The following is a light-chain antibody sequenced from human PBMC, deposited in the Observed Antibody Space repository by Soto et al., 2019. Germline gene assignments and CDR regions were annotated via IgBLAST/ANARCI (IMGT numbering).Light chain of an antibody. CDR2: DDN. Sequence: QSLLTLERSVRAARGQKFTISCSGSICNIVGNSVSWYQQLPGTAPKLLIYDDNKRPSGIPDRFSGSKSGTSATLGITGFQTGDEADYYCGSWDSSLSAYVFGTGTKVTVL. V-gene: IGLV1-51*01. CDR3: GSWDSSLSAYV. J-gene: IGLJ1*01. CDR1: ICNIVGNS.